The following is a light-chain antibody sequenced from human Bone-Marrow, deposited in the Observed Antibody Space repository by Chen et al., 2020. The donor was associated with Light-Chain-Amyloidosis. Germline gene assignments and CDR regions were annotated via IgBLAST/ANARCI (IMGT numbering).Light chain of an antibody. CDR1: ALPRKY. CDR2: EDS. J-gene: IGLJ3*02. CDR3: QVWDRSSDRPV. Sequence: SYVLTQPSSVSVSPGQTARITCSGDALPRKYAYWYQQKSGQAPVLVIYEDSKRPSGIPERLSGSNSGNTATLTISRVEAGDEADYYCQVWDRSSDRPVFGGGTKLTVL. V-gene: IGLV3-21*02.